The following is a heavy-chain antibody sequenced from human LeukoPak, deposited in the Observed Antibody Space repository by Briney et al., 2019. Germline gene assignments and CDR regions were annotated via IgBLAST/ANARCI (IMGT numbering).Heavy chain of an antibody. CDR1: GYTFTGYY. CDR2: INPNSGGT. J-gene: IGHJ4*02. Sequence: ASVKVSCKASGYTFTGYYMHWVRQAPGQGLEWMGWINPNSGGTNYAQKFQGRVTMTRDTSISTAYMELSRLRSDDTAVYYCARVRNYYDSSGYPSYYFDYWGQGTLVAVSS. D-gene: IGHD3-22*01. V-gene: IGHV1-2*02. CDR3: ARVRNYYDSSGYPSYYFDY.